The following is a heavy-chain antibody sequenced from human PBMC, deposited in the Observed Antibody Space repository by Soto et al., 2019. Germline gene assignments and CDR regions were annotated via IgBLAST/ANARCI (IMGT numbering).Heavy chain of an antibody. CDR3: AVQLGPAATPEAGPGIRPV. Sequence: SETLSLTCTVSDGSISSSSYYWGWIRQPPGKGLEWIGSIYYSGSTYYKPSLKSRVTISVDTSKNQFSLKLSSVTAADTAVYYCAVQLGPAATPEAGPGIRPVWGQGTTVT. D-gene: IGHD2-2*01. V-gene: IGHV4-39*01. J-gene: IGHJ6*02. CDR2: IYYSGST. CDR1: DGSISSSSYY.